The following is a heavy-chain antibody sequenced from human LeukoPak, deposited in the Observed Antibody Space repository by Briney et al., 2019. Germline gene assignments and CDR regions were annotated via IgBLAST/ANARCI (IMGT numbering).Heavy chain of an antibody. J-gene: IGHJ4*02. V-gene: IGHV4-39*01. CDR1: GGSISSSSYY. CDR2: IYYSGST. Sequence: SSETLSLTRTVSGGSISSSSYYWGWIRQPPGKGLEWIGSIYYSGSTYYNPSLKSRVTISVDTSKNQFSLKLSSVTAADTAVYYCATIFIVGATYYYFDYWGQGTLVTVSS. CDR3: ATIFIVGATYYYFDY. D-gene: IGHD1-26*01.